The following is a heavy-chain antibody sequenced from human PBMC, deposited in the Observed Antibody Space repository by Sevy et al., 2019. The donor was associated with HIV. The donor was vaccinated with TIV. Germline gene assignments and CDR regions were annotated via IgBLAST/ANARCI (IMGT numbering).Heavy chain of an antibody. Sequence: GGSLRLSCAASGFTFSNYWMHWVRQAPGKGLVWVSRIIGDGSSTTYGDSVKGRFTISRDNAKNILYLQMNSLRVEDTAVYYCAGAKIGSLDYWGQGSLVTVSS. J-gene: IGHJ4*02. CDR3: AGAKIGSLDY. V-gene: IGHV3-74*01. CDR1: GFTFSNYW. D-gene: IGHD5-12*01. CDR2: IIGDGSST.